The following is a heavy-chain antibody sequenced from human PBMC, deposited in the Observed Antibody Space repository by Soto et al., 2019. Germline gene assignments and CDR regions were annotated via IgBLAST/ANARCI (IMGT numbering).Heavy chain of an antibody. D-gene: IGHD3-22*01. CDR1: DGSISSGGYY. V-gene: IGHV4-31*03. J-gene: IGHJ5*02. CDR2: IYYSGST. CDR3: ARDRHSSGYSIWFDP. Sequence: PSETLSLTCTVSDGSISSGGYYWSWIRQHPGKGLEWIGYIYYSGSTYYNPSLKSRVTISVDTSKNQFSLKLSSVTAADTAVYYCARDRHSSGYSIWFDPWGQGTLVTVSS.